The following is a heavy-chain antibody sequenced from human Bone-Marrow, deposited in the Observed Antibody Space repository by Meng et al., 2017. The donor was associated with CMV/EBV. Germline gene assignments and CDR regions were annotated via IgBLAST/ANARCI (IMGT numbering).Heavy chain of an antibody. J-gene: IGHJ4*02. CDR1: GGTFSDYA. V-gene: IGHV1-69*10. D-gene: IGHD3-10*01. CDR3: ARLWVRGALIPDY. Sequence: SVKVSCKASGGTFSDYAITWVRQAPGQGLEWMGGIIPILNLTTYAQKFQGTFTISADKSTSTAYMELSSLRSEDTAMYYCARLWVRGALIPDYWGQGTLVTVSS. CDR2: IIPILNLT.